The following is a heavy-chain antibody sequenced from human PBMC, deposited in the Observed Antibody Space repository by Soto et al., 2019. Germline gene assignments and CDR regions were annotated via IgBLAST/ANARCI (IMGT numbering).Heavy chain of an antibody. CDR2: IWYDGSNK. CDR1: GFTFSSYG. D-gene: IGHD4-17*01. Sequence: QVQLVESGGGVVQPGRSLRLSCAASGFTFSSYGMHWVRQAPGKGLEWVAVIWYDGSNKYYADSVKGRFTISRDNSKNTLYLQMNSLRAEDTAVYYCARGGVAVTWADYWGQGTLVTVSS. J-gene: IGHJ4*02. V-gene: IGHV3-33*01. CDR3: ARGGVAVTWADY.